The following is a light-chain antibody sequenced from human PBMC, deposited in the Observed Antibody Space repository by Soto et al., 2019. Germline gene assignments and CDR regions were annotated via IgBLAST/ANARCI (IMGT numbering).Light chain of an antibody. CDR3: SSYTSSSTAV. V-gene: IGLV2-14*01. J-gene: IGLJ2*01. CDR2: DVN. Sequence: QSALTQPASVSGSPGQSITISCTGTSSDIGGYNYVSWYQQHPGKAPKLMIYDVNNRPSGVSNRFSGSKSGNTASLTISGLQAEDEAHYYCSSYTSSSTAVFGGGTKVTVL. CDR1: SSDIGGYNY.